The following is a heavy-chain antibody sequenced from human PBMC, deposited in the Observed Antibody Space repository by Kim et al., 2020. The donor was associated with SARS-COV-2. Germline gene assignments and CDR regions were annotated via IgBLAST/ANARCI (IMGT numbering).Heavy chain of an antibody. J-gene: IGHJ4*02. D-gene: IGHD1-7*01. CDR3: ARNYDPSFDY. Sequence: SQTLSLTCVISGDSVSSYSSAWHWIRQSPSRGLEWLGRTYFRSTWIRDYAVSVKRRITINPDTSKNQFALQLDSVTPEDSAVYYCARNYDPSFDYWGQGTLVTV. CDR2: TYFRSTWIR. V-gene: IGHV6-1*01. CDR1: GDSVSSYSSA.